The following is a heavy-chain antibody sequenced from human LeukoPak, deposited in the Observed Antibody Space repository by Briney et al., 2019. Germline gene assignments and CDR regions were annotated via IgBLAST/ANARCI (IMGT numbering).Heavy chain of an antibody. CDR2: IWYDASDR. D-gene: IGHD5-24*01. CDR3: VRGVGVSRFNYFDP. Sequence: GGSLRLSCAASGFTFSSFGMHWVRQAPGKGLEWVAVIWYDASDRYYADSVKGRFAISRDNSKSTLFLQMNSLRDDDTAVYYCVRGVGVSRFNYFDPWGQGTLVVVSS. V-gene: IGHV3-33*01. J-gene: IGHJ5*02. CDR1: GFTFSSFG.